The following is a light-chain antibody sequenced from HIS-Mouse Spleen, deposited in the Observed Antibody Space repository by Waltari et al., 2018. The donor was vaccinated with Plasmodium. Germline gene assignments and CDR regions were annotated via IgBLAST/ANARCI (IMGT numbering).Light chain of an antibody. Sequence: AIWMTQSPSLLSASTGDRVTISCRMSPGISSYLAWYQQKPGKAPELLIYAASTLQSGVPSRFSGSGSWTDFTLTISCLQSEDFATYYCQQYYSFPWTFGQGTKVEIK. CDR1: PGISSY. CDR3: QQYYSFPWT. V-gene: IGKV1D-8*02. J-gene: IGKJ1*01. CDR2: AAS.